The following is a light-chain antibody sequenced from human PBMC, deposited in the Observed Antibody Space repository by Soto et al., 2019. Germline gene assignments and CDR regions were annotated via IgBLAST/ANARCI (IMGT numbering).Light chain of an antibody. J-gene: IGLJ2*01. CDR3: CSYAGSIGC. CDR1: SSDVGGYNY. CDR2: EVS. V-gene: IGLV2-8*01. Sequence: QSALTQPPSASESPGQSVTISCTGTSSDVGGYNYVSWYQQHPGKAPKLMIYEVSKRPSGVPDRFSGSKSGNTASLTVSGLQAEDEADYFCCSYAGSIGCFGGGTKLTVL.